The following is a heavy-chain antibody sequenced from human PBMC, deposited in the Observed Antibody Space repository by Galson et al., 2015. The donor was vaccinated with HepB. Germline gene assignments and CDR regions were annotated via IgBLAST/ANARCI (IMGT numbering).Heavy chain of an antibody. CDR1: GFTFSSYW. CDR2: IKQDGSEK. Sequence: SLRLSCAASGFTFSSYWMSWVRQAPGKGLEWVANIKQDGSEKYYVDSVKGRFTISRDNAKNSLYLQMNSLRAEDTAVYYCARHYGSGSYYYYGMDVWGQGTTVTVSS. J-gene: IGHJ6*02. CDR3: ARHYGSGSYYYYGMDV. V-gene: IGHV3-7*03. D-gene: IGHD3-10*01.